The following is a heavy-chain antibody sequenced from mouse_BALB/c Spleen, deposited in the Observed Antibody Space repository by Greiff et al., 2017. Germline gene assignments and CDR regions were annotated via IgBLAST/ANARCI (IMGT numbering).Heavy chain of an antibody. CDR3: ARDPITTATGAMDY. CDR1: GFTFSSYG. V-gene: IGHV5-6-3*01. J-gene: IGHJ4*01. Sequence: EVKLVESGGGLVQPGGSLKLSCAASGFTFSSYGMSWVRQTPDKRLELVATINSNGGSTYYPDSVKGRFTISRDNAKNTLYLQMSSLKSEDTAMYYCARDPITTATGAMDYWGQGTSVTVSS. D-gene: IGHD1-2*01. CDR2: INSNGGST.